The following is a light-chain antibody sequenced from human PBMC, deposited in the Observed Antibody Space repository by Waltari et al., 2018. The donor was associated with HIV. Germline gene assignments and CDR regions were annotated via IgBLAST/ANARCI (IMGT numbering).Light chain of an antibody. V-gene: IGKV3-20*01. CDR1: QSLPGSH. CDR2: GAF. Sequence: ELVVMQYPDTLSLSPAESATLSCRANQSLPGSHLAWYQQKPGQAPRLLIYGAFDRATATPDRFRGSGSGTDFSLTITRLEPEDFGLYYCQQYSKSPWTFGQGTRLEIK. J-gene: IGKJ1*01. CDR3: QQYSKSPWT.